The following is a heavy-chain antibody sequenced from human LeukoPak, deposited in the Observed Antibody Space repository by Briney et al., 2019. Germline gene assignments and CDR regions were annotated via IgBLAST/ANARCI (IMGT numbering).Heavy chain of an antibody. J-gene: IGHJ4*02. CDR1: GYTFTGYY. Sequence: GASVKVSCKASGYTFTGYYMHWVRQAPGQGLEWMGWINPNSGGTNYARKFQGRVTMTRDTSISTAYMELSRLRSDDTAVYYCARTLVGATPGDYWGQGTLVTVSS. D-gene: IGHD1-26*01. V-gene: IGHV1-2*02. CDR3: ARTLVGATPGDY. CDR2: INPNSGGT.